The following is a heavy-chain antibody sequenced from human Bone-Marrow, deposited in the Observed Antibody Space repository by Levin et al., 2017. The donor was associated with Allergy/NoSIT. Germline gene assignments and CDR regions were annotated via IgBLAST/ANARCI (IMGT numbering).Heavy chain of an antibody. CDR3: AKDRTEEVGDY. CDR1: GFTFSSYG. CDR2: ISYDGSNK. V-gene: IGHV3-30*18. Sequence: LSLTCAASGFTFSSYGMHWVRQAPGKGLEWVAVISYDGSNKYYADSVKGRFTISRDNSKNTLYLQMNSLRAEDTAVYYCAKDRTEEVGDYWGQGTLVTVSS. J-gene: IGHJ4*02.